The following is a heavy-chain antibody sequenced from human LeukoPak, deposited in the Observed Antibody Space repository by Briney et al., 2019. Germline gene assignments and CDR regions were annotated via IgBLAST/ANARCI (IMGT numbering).Heavy chain of an antibody. CDR2: IGSGGRTK. CDR1: EYTFSNYE. Sequence: AGSLRLSCAASEYTFSNYEMNWVRQAPGKGLEWVSYIGSGGRTKYYPASVRGRFAISRDNAKNSLYLKMNSLTAEDTAVYYCARDRLPGSISWADSFDIWVQGTMATVSS. CDR3: ARDRLPGSISWADSFDI. J-gene: IGHJ3*02. D-gene: IGHD6-6*01. V-gene: IGHV3-48*03.